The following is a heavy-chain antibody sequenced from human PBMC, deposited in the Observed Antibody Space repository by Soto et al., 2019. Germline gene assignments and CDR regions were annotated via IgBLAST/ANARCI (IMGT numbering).Heavy chain of an antibody. Sequence: SETLSLTCTVSGGSVSSNSYSWGWIRQPPGTGLEWIGEINHSGSTNYNPSLKSRVTISVDTSKNQFSLKLTSVTAADTAVYYCARDKITGLFDYWGQGTLVTVS. CDR1: GGSVSSNSYS. J-gene: IGHJ4*02. CDR2: INHSGST. D-gene: IGHD2-8*02. CDR3: ARDKITGLFDY. V-gene: IGHV4-39*07.